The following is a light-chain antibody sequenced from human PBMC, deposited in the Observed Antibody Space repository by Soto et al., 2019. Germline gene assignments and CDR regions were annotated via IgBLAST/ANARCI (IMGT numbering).Light chain of an antibody. CDR3: QQYNSWPRT. J-gene: IGKJ1*01. CDR2: GAS. V-gene: IGKV3-15*01. CDR1: QGVNSN. Sequence: IVMTQSPATLSVSPGESATLSCRASQGVNSNLAWYQQKPGQAPRLLMYGASNRATDIPARFSGSGYGTDFTLTISSLQSEDFAVYYCQQYNSWPRTFGQGTKV.